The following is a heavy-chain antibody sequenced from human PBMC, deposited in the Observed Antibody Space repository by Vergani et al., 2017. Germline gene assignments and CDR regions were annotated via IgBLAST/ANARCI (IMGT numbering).Heavy chain of an antibody. Sequence: EVQLLESGGGLVQPGGSLRLSCAASGFTFSSYAMSWVRQAPGKGLEWVSAISGSGGSTYYADSVKGRFTISRDNAKNTLYLQMNSLRAEDTAVYYCAKAGSGSYYKFDYWGQGTLVTVSS. CDR2: ISGSGGST. CDR3: AKAGSGSYYKFDY. J-gene: IGHJ4*02. D-gene: IGHD3-10*01. V-gene: IGHV3-23*01. CDR1: GFTFSSYA.